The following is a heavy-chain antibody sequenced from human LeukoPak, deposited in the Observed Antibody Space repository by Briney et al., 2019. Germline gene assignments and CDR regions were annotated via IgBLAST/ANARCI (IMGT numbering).Heavy chain of an antibody. D-gene: IGHD5-18*01. J-gene: IGHJ4*02. CDR2: IYTSGST. V-gene: IGHV4-4*07. CDR1: GGSISSYY. CDR3: AREYSYGPGKGTIDY. Sequence: SETLSLTCTVSGGSISSYYWSWIRQPAGKGLEWIGHIYTSGSTNYNPSLKSRVTMSVDTSKNQFSLKLSSVTAADTAVYYCAREYSYGPGKGTIDYWGQGTLVTVSS.